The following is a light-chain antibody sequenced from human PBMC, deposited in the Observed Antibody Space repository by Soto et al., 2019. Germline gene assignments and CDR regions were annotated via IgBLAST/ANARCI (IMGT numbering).Light chain of an antibody. Sequence: QSALTQPPSVSGSPGQSVTIPCTGTSSDVGGYNRVSWYQQPPGTAPKLMIYDVTKRPSGVPDRISGSKSGNTASLTISGLQADDEADYYCCSYAGSYSWVFGGGTKLTVL. CDR2: DVT. CDR3: CSYAGSYSWV. CDR1: SSDVGGYNR. J-gene: IGLJ2*01. V-gene: IGLV2-11*01.